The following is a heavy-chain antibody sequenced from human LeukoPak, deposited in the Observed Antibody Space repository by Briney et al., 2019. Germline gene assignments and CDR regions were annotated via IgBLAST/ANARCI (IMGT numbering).Heavy chain of an antibody. Sequence: SVKVSCTASGYTFTSYGISWVRQAPGQGLEWMGGIIPIFGTANYAQKFQGRVTITADESTSTAYMELSSLRSEDTAVYYCAREARHDYGDYYYFDYWGQGTLVTVSS. D-gene: IGHD4-17*01. CDR1: GYTFTSYG. CDR2: IIPIFGTA. V-gene: IGHV1-69*13. CDR3: AREARHDYGDYYYFDY. J-gene: IGHJ4*02.